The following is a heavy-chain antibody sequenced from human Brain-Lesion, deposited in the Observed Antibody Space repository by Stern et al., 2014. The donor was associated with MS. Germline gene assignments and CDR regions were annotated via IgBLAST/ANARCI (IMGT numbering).Heavy chain of an antibody. V-gene: IGHV4-39*01. Sequence: VQLVESGPGLVKPSETLSLTCTVSGGSINTNNYYWGWIRQPPGKGLEWIGNIYSSGSTFYSPSLKSRVTMSVDKSKNQFSRNRTSVTAADTAVYYCARTGDDFGDYSLSYWGQGTLVTVSS. CDR2: IYSSGST. CDR3: ARTGDDFGDYSLSY. J-gene: IGHJ4*02. CDR1: GGSINTNNYY. D-gene: IGHD4-17*01.